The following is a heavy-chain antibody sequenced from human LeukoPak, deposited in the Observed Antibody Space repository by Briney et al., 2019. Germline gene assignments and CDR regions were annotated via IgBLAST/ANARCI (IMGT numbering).Heavy chain of an antibody. V-gene: IGHV1-2*02. J-gene: IGHJ4*02. CDR3: AREEQHQRGRHFEY. CDR1: GYTFSVYY. Sequence: APVTVSCKASGYTFSVYYIHWVRQGPGQGLEWMGWINPNSGTNYAQNFQGRVTMTRDTSISTAYMELSRLRSDDTAVYYCAREEQHQRGRHFEYWGQGTLVTVSS. CDR2: INPNSGT. D-gene: IGHD6-13*01.